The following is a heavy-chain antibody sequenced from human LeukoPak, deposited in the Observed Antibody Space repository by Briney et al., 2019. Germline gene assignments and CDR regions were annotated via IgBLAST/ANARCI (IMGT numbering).Heavy chain of an antibody. Sequence: ASVKVSCKASGYTFTGYYMHWVRQAPGQGLEWMGRINPNSGRTNYAQKFQGRVTMTRDTSISTAYMELSRLRSDDTAVYYCARRHRELAQLDYWGQGTLVTVSS. J-gene: IGHJ4*02. CDR1: GYTFTGYY. D-gene: IGHD1-26*01. CDR3: ARRHRELAQLDY. CDR2: INPNSGRT. V-gene: IGHV1-2*06.